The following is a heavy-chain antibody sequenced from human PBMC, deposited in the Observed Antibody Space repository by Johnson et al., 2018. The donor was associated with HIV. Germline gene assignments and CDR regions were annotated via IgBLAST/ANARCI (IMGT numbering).Heavy chain of an antibody. Sequence: QVQLVESGGGLVQPGGSLRLSCAASGFTFSSYAMSWVRQAPGKGLEWVAIISYDGNNKDYADPVTGSFPISKDNSKTTLVLQMNSLRTEDTAVYYCARVRDYNFWSGQQSRHAFDIWGQGTMVTVSS. D-gene: IGHD3-3*01. CDR1: GFTFSSYA. CDR2: ISYDGNNK. CDR3: ARVRDYNFWSGQQSRHAFDI. V-gene: IGHV3-30-3*01. J-gene: IGHJ3*02.